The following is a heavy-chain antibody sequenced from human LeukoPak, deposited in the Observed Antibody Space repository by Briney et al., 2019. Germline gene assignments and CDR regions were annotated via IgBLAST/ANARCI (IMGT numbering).Heavy chain of an antibody. CDR3: ARRRVCSGGSCGAFDI. Sequence: SETLSLTCTVSGGSISSYYWSWIRQPAGKGLEWIGRIYTSGSTNYNPSLMSRVTMSVDTSKNQFSLKLSSVTAADTAVYYCARRRVCSGGSCGAFDIWGQGTMVTVSS. CDR1: GGSISSYY. V-gene: IGHV4-4*07. CDR2: IYTSGST. J-gene: IGHJ3*02. D-gene: IGHD2-15*01.